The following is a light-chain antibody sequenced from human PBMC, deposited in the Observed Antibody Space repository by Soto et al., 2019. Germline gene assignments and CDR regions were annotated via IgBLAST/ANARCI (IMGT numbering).Light chain of an antibody. CDR1: HSIGSW. V-gene: IGKV1-5*01. CDR2: DAS. J-gene: IGKJ3*01. Sequence: IEMTQPQSTLSASVGDRVTITCRASHSIGSWLPCYQQKPAKAPNLLIYDASALESEVPSRFSGSGSGTEFTLTIVILQRDDFATDYCQQYNSYFHTFDHRTILDIK. CDR3: QQYNSYFHT.